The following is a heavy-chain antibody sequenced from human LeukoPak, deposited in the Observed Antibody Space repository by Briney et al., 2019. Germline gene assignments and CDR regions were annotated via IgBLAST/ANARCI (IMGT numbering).Heavy chain of an antibody. CDR1: GYTFTSYA. J-gene: IGHJ5*02. CDR2: IIPIFGTA. CDR3: ATAIDDADWFDP. Sequence: GASVKVSCKASGYTFTSYAISWVRQAPGQGLEWMGGIIPIFGTANYAQKFQGRVTITADESTSTAYMELSSLRSEDTAVYYCATAIDDADWFDPWGQGTLVTVSS. D-gene: IGHD1-1*01. V-gene: IGHV1-69*13.